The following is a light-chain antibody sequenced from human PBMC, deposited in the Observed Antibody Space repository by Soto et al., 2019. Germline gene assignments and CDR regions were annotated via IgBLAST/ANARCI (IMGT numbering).Light chain of an antibody. J-gene: IGKJ1*01. CDR3: MQATQPPWT. CDR1: QSLVHKDGNTY. V-gene: IGKV2-24*01. CDR2: KVS. Sequence: DIVVTQTPLSSPVALGQAASISCRSSQSLVHKDGNTYLSWFHQRPGQPPRLLIYKVSVRFSGVPDRFSGSGAGTDFTLTISRVETEDVGVYYCMQATQPPWTFGQGTKVDI.